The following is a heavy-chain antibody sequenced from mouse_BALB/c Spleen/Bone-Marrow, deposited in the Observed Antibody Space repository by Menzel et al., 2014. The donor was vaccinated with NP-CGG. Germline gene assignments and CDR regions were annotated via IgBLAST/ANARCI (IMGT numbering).Heavy chain of an antibody. D-gene: IGHD2-3*01. CDR1: GFTFSDYY. J-gene: IGHJ3*01. CDR3: ARHDGYRTWFAY. Sequence: EVQVVESGGGLVQPGGSPKLSCATSGFTFSDYYMYWVRQTPEKRLEWVAYISNGGGSTYYPDTVKGRFTISRDNAKNTLYLQMSRLKSEDTAMYYCARHDGYRTWFAYWGQGTLVTVSA. V-gene: IGHV5-12*02. CDR2: ISNGGGST.